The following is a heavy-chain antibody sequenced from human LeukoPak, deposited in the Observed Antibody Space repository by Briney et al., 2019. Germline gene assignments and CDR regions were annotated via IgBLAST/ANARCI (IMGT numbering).Heavy chain of an antibody. J-gene: IGHJ4*02. Sequence: IPSETLSLTCAVYGGSFSGYYWSWIRQPPGKGLEWIGEINHSGSTNYNPSLKSRVTISVDTSKNQFSLKLSSVTAADTAVYYCVRMPVDTAMVTYIDGYYFDYWGQGTLVTVSS. CDR1: GGSFSGYY. CDR3: VRMPVDTAMVTYIDGYYFDY. V-gene: IGHV4-34*01. CDR2: INHSGST. D-gene: IGHD5-18*01.